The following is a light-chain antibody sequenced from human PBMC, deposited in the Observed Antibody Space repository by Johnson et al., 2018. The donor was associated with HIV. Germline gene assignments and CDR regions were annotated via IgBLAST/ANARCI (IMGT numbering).Light chain of an antibody. CDR1: SSNIGSNY. J-gene: IGLJ1*01. CDR2: END. Sequence: QSVLTQPPSVSAAPGQKVTISCSGGSSNIGSNYVSWYKQLPGTAPKLLIYENDKRPSGIRYRFSGSKSGTAATLAITGLQTGDEADYYCGTWDSSLIILVLGTGTKVTVL. V-gene: IGLV1-51*02. CDR3: GTWDSSLIILV.